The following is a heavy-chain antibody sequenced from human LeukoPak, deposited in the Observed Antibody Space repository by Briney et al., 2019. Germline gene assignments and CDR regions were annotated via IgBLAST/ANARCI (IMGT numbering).Heavy chain of an antibody. CDR2: ISSSSTYI. CDR1: GFTFSSCI. J-gene: IGHJ6*03. D-gene: IGHD3-22*01. V-gene: IGHV3-21*01. Sequence: GGSLRLSCAASGFTFSSCIMNWVRQAPGKGLEWVSSISSSSTYIYDADSVKGRFSLSRYNARTSLYLQIKGRRAEDTAVYYGARGPYYYDSSGHIYYMDVWGKGTTVTVSS. CDR3: ARGPYYYDSSGHIYYMDV.